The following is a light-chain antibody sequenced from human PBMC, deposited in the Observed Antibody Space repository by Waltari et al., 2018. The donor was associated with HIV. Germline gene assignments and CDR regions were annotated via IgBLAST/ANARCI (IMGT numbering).Light chain of an antibody. J-gene: IGKJ1*01. CDR1: QSLPSY. V-gene: IGKV1-5*03. CDR2: SAS. CDR3: QQYGSYPWT. Sequence: DIQMTQSPPSLFPSLGDSVTITCRASQSLPSYLAWYQQKLGSSPNLLIYSASTLVTGVSSTFSASGSGTHFTVTITNLQPDDVATYVCQQYGSYPWTFGQGNRV.